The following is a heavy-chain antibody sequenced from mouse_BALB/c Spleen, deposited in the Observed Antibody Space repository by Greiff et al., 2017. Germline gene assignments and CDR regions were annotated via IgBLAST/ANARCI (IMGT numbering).Heavy chain of an antibody. D-gene: IGHD1-1*01. CDR1: GYSITSDYA. J-gene: IGHJ4*01. V-gene: IGHV3-2*02. Sequence: EVKLVESGPGLVKPSQSLSLTCTVTGYSITSDYAWNWIRQFPGNKLEWMGYISYSGSTSYNPSLKSRISITRDTSKNQFFLQLNSVTTEDTATYYCAREEYYYGSRGAMDYWGQGTSVTVSS. CDR2: ISYSGST. CDR3: AREEYYYGSRGAMDY.